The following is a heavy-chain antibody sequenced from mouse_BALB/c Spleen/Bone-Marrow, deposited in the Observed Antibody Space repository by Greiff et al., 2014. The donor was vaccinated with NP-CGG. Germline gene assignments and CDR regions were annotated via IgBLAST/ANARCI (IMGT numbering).Heavy chain of an antibody. CDR1: GYTFHEYT. V-gene: IGHV1-18*01. CDR2: INPNNGGT. CDR3: ARGKNFYYGYAWFAY. Sequence: VQLKQSGPELEKPGASVKISCKTSGYTFHEYTMHWVKQSHGKSLEWIGGINPNNGGTSYNQKFKGKATLTVDKSSSTAYMELRSLTSEDSAVYYCARGKNFYYGYAWFAYWGQGTLVTVSA. J-gene: IGHJ3*01. D-gene: IGHD1-2*01.